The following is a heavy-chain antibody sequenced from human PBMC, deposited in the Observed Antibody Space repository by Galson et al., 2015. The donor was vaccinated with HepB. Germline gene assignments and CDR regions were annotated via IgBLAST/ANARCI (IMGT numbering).Heavy chain of an antibody. CDR2: ISGSIYI. Sequence: SLRLSCAASGFSLRAYNMHWVRQAPGKGLEWVSAISGSIYIYSPEPVKSRFTISRDTAENSVYLQMNSLRVEDTAVYYCARDSGSYDVLTGYSSYFDLWGPGTLVTVSS. V-gene: IGHV3-69-1*01. CDR1: GFSLRAYN. CDR3: ARDSGSYDVLTGYSSYFDL. J-gene: IGHJ4*02. D-gene: IGHD3-9*01.